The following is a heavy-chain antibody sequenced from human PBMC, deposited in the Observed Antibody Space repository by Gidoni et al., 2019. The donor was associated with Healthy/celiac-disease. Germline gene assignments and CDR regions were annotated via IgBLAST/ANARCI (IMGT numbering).Heavy chain of an antibody. J-gene: IGHJ4*02. CDR2: IRSKANSYAT. D-gene: IGHD3-16*01. V-gene: IGHV3-73*02. CDR3: TVPVRPKPDY. CDR1: GFPFSGSA. Sequence: EVQLVESGGGLVQPGGSLKLSCAASGFPFSGSAMHWVRQASGKGLEWVGRIRSKANSYATAYAASVKGRFTISRDDSKNTAYLQMNSLKTEDTAVYYCTVPVRPKPDYWGQGTLVTVSS.